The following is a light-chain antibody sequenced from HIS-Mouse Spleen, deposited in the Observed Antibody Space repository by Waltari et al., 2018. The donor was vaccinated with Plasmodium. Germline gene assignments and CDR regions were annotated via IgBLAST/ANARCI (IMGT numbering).Light chain of an antibody. CDR2: ECS. Sequence: QSALTQPPSASGSPGQSVPLSCTGTSSYVGCYNYVSWYQHQPSQPPKLMIYECSERTPGVPDPYSGSKSGNTASPTVSGLQAEDEDDDYCSSYAGSNSCHVVFGGGTKLTVL. CDR3: SSYAGSNSCHVV. V-gene: IGLV2-8*01. CDR1: SSYVGCYNY. J-gene: IGLJ2*01.